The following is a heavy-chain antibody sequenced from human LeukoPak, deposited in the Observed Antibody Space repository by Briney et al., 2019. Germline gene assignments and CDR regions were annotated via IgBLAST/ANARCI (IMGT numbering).Heavy chain of an antibody. CDR3: ARGDSSGLHGTGLFDY. J-gene: IGHJ4*02. V-gene: IGHV4-59*01. Sequence: SETLSLTCTVSGGSISSYYWSWIRQPPGKGLEWIGYIYYSGGTNYNPSLKSRVTISVDTSKNHVSLKLSSVTAADTAVYYCARGDSSGLHGTGLFDYWGQGTLVTVSS. CDR2: IYYSGGT. D-gene: IGHD3-22*01. CDR1: GGSISSYY.